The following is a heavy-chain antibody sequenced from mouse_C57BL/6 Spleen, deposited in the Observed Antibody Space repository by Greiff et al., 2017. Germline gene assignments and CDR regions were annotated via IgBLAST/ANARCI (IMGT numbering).Heavy chain of an antibody. CDR2: IYPGDGDT. J-gene: IGHJ2*01. V-gene: IGHV1-82*01. CDR1: GYAFSSSW. Sequence: QVQLQQSGPELVKPGASVKISCKASGYAFSSSWMNWVKQRPGKGLEWIGRIYPGDGDTNYNGKFKGKATLTADKSSSTAYMHLSSLTSEDAAVYFCARYPIRGYYFDYWGQGTTLTVSS. CDR3: ARYPIRGYYFDY. D-gene: IGHD1-1*01.